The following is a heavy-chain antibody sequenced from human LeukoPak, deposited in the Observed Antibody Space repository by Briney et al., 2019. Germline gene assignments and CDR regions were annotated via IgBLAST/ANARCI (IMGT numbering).Heavy chain of an antibody. J-gene: IGHJ4*02. Sequence: GGSLRLSCAASGFTVSSNYMNWARQAPGKGLEWVSIICSGGNTHYADSVKGRFTISRDNSQNTLYLQMNSLRPEDTAVYYCARLLYYYDSSIYQRYFDYWGQGTLVTVSS. CDR2: ICSGGNT. V-gene: IGHV3-53*01. CDR1: GFTVSSNY. D-gene: IGHD3-22*01. CDR3: ARLLYYYDSSIYQRYFDY.